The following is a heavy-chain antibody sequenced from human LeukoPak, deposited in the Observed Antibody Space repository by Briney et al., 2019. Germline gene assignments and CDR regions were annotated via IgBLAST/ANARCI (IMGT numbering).Heavy chain of an antibody. CDR2: IRSSGGGT. D-gene: IGHD3-3*01. Sequence: GGSLRLSCSLSGFIFSDYGMHWVRQAPGERLEYVSAIRSSGGGTYYADSVKGRFIISRDNSKNSLSLQMSSLRPEDTAVYYCVKSASSFGANWFDPWGQGTLVTVSS. V-gene: IGHV3-64D*09. CDR3: VKSASSFGANWFDP. CDR1: GFIFSDYG. J-gene: IGHJ5*02.